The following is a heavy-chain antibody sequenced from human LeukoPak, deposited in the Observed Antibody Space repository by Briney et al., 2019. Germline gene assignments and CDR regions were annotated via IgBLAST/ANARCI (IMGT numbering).Heavy chain of an antibody. D-gene: IGHD6-13*01. CDR2: IIPVFGTV. J-gene: IGHJ4*02. Sequence: SVKVSCKASGDNFNNYVISWVRQAPGQGLEWMGGIIPVFGTVKYSQKFQGRVTITADEPTSTAYMQLDSLESSDTALYFCEAAVGSNWYIYWGQGTLVSVSS. CDR3: EAAVGSNWYIY. V-gene: IGHV1-69*01. CDR1: GDNFNNYV.